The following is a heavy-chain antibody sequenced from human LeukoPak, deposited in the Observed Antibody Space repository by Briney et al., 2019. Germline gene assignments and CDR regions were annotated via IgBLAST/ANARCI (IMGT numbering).Heavy chain of an antibody. J-gene: IGHJ3*02. CDR3: AKLMYHLPGEGAFEI. V-gene: IGHV1-2*02. CDR1: GDTLTGYY. D-gene: IGHD3-10*01. Sequence: ASVKVSCKASGDTLTGYYMHWVRQAPGQGLEWMGWINPNSGGTNYAQNFQGRVTMTRDTSISTAYMELSGLRSDDTAVYYCAKLMYHLPGEGAFEIWGQGTKVTVSS. CDR2: INPNSGGT.